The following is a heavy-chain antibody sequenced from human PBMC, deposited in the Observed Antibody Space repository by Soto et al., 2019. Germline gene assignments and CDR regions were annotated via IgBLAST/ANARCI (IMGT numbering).Heavy chain of an antibody. CDR2: ISASGGST. V-gene: IGHV3-23*01. CDR3: AKDLTYSSSSGWFDP. Sequence: GGSLRLSCAASGFTFSSYAMSWVRQAPGKGLEWVSAISASGGSTYYADSEKGRFTISRDNSTNTLYLQMNSLRAEDTAVYYYAKDLTYSSSSGWFDPWGQGTLVTVSS. CDR1: GFTFSSYA. D-gene: IGHD6-6*01. J-gene: IGHJ5*02.